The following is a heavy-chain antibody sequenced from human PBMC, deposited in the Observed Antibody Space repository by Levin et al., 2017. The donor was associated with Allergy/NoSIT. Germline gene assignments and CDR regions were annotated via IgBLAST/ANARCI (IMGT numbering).Heavy chain of an antibody. D-gene: IGHD3-22*01. V-gene: IGHV4-34*01. Sequence: NPSETLSLTCAVYGGSFSGYYWSWIRQPPGKGLEWIGEINHSGSTNYNPSLKSRVTISKDTSTNQFSLSLTFVTAADTAVYYCARAPDRGRGYWQIDSWGQGTLVTVSS. CDR2: INHSGST. CDR3: ARAPDRGRGYWQIDS. CDR1: GGSFSGYY. J-gene: IGHJ4*02.